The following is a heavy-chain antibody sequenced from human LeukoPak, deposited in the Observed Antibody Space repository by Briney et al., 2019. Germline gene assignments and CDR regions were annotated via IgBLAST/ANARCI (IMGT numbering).Heavy chain of an antibody. CDR1: GGTFSSYA. CDR2: IIPIFGTA. V-gene: IGHV1-69*13. J-gene: IGHJ4*02. D-gene: IGHD3-22*01. Sequence: SVKVSCKASGGTFSSYAISWVRQAPGQGLEWMGGIIPIFGTANYAQKFQSRVTITADESTSTAYMELSSLRSEDTAVYYCARDGPGYYDSSGYFDYWGQGTLVTVSS. CDR3: ARDGPGYYDSSGYFDY.